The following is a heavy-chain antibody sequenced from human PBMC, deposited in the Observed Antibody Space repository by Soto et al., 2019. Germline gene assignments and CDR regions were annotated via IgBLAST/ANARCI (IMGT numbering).Heavy chain of an antibody. V-gene: IGHV2-5*02. CDR1: GFSLSTSAVG. J-gene: IGHJ4*02. Sequence: QITLKESGPTLVKPTQTLTLTCTFSGFSLSTSAVGEGWIRQPPGKALEWLAFIYWDADKRYSPSLKSSLTITKDTSKTQVVLAMTNMDPVDTATYYCAHLMVAGLTDYFDYWGQGTLVTVSS. CDR2: IYWDADK. D-gene: IGHD2-8*01. CDR3: AHLMVAGLTDYFDY.